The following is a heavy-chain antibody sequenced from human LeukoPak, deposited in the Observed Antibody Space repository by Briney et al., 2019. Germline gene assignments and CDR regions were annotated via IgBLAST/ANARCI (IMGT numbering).Heavy chain of an antibody. D-gene: IGHD4-17*01. CDR1: GFTVSSNY. V-gene: IGHV3-53*05. J-gene: IGHJ4*02. CDR3: ARIAVTYTFDY. Sequence: GGSLRLSCEVSGFTVSSNYMSWVRQAPGKGLEWVSLIYSGGSTFYADSVKGRFTISRDSLRNTLFLQMNSLRPEDTAVYYCARIAVTYTFDYWGQGTLVTVSS. CDR2: IYSGGST.